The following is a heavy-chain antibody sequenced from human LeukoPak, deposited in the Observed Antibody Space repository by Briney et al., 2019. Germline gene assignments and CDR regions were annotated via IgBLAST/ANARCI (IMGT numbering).Heavy chain of an antibody. CDR2: TNQDGSEK. J-gene: IGHJ1*01. D-gene: IGHD2-8*02. Sequence: GGSLRLSCVASGFTFRNYWMSWLRQAPGKGPEWVANTNQDGSEKYYLDSVKGRFPISRDNAKNSLYLQMNSLRDEDTAVYYCARELVVGPAEYFQDWGQGTLVTVSS. V-gene: IGHV3-7*01. CDR3: ARELVVGPAEYFQD. CDR1: GFTFRNYW.